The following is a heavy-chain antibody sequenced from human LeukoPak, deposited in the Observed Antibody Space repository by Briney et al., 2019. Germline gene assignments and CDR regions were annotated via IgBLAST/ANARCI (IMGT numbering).Heavy chain of an antibody. CDR3: ARDRRWLQFIV. J-gene: IGHJ4*02. CDR1: GFTFSSSW. V-gene: IGHV3-7*05. Sequence: PGGSLRLSCVASGFTFSSSWMNWVRQAPGKGLEWVASIKEDGSQKLCVDSVKGRFTISRDNAKNSLCLQMNSLRAEDTAVYYCARDRRWLQFIVWGQGTLVTVSS. CDR2: IKEDGSQK. D-gene: IGHD5-24*01.